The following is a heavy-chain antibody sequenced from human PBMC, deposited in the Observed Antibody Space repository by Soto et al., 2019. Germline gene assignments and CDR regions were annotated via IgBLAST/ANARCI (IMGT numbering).Heavy chain of an antibody. Sequence: PSETLSLTCTVSGGSISSYYWSWIRQPPGKGLEWIGYIYYSGSTNYNPSLKSRVTISVDTSKNQFSLKLSSVTAADTAVYYCARAQTAMTPEYYFDYWGQGTLVTVSS. CDR3: ARAQTAMTPEYYFDY. CDR2: IYYSGST. J-gene: IGHJ4*02. CDR1: GGSISSYY. D-gene: IGHD5-18*01. V-gene: IGHV4-59*01.